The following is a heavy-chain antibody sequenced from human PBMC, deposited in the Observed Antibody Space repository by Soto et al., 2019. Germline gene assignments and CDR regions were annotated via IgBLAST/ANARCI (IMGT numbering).Heavy chain of an antibody. CDR3: ARDAAFWSGYYLDNEYYFDY. D-gene: IGHD3-3*01. CDR1: GFTFSSYG. CDR2: IWYDGSNK. J-gene: IGHJ4*02. Sequence: TLSCAASGFTFSSYGMHWVRQAPGKGLEWVAVIWYDGSNKYYADSVKGRFTISRDNSKNTLYLQMNSLRAEDTAVYYCARDAAFWSGYYLDNEYYFDYWGQGTLVTVSS. V-gene: IGHV3-33*01.